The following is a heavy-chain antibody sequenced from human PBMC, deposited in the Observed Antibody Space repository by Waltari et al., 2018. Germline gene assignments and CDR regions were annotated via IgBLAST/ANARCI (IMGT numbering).Heavy chain of an antibody. D-gene: IGHD4-17*01. CDR2: ISGSGGST. CDR3: ASSLYGDYTQIWGRVFDY. V-gene: IGHV3-23*01. Sequence: VHLLESGGGLVQYGGSLRPSCAAPGFTFRCYAINWVRQAPGKGVEWVSVISGSGGSTDYADSVKGRFTISRDNSKNTLYLQMNNLRVEDTAVYYCASSLYGDYTQIWGRVFDYWGQGTLVTVSS. J-gene: IGHJ4*02. CDR1: GFTFRCYA.